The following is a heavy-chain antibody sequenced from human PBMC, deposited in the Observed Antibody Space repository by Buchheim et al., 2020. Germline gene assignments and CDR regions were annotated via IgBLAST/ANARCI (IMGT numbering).Heavy chain of an antibody. J-gene: IGHJ6*02. V-gene: IGHV3-11*06. CDR3: ASFVLDIVVVPAASGMDV. D-gene: IGHD2-2*03. CDR2: ISSSSSYT. Sequence: QVQLVESGGGLVKPGGSLRLSCAASGFTFSDYYMSWIRQAPGKGLEWVSYISSSSSYTNYADSVKGRFTISRDNAKNSLYLKMNSLRAEDTAVYYCASFVLDIVVVPAASGMDVWGQGTT. CDR1: GFTFSDYY.